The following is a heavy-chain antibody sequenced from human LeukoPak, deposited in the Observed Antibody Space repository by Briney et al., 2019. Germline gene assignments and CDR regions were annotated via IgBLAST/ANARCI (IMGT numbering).Heavy chain of an antibody. D-gene: IGHD3-22*01. CDR2: ISSSSSTI. Sequence: LSLTCAVYGGSFSGYYWSWIRQPPGKGLEWVSYISSSSSTIYYADSVKGRFTISRDNAKNSLYLQMNSLRAEDTAVYYCAREIGFYSSGYQWGQGTLVTVSS. CDR3: AREIGFYSSGYQ. CDR1: GGSFSGYY. V-gene: IGHV3-11*04. J-gene: IGHJ4*02.